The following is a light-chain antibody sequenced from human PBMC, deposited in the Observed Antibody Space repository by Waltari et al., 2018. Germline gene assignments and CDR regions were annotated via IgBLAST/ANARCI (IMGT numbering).Light chain of an antibody. CDR2: DIS. CDR3: QQRSNWPGT. Sequence: EIVLTQSPATLSLSPGETATLSCRASQSFRTYLAWYQQRPGQPPRLLIYDISKRAAGIPARFSGSGSGTDFTFTISSLEPEDFAIYYCQQRSNWPGTFGQGTKVEIK. V-gene: IGKV3-11*01. CDR1: QSFRTY. J-gene: IGKJ1*01.